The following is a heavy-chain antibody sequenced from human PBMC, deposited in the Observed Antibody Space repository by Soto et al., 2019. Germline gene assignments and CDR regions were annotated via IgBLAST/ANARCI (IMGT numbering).Heavy chain of an antibody. CDR3: AHAYGGRSLH. V-gene: IGHV2-5*02. Sequence: QITLKESGPTLVKPTQTLTLTCTFSGFSLPTDRVGVGWIRQPPGKALEWLAVIYWDDTKTYRPSLKSRLTITTDTSKNQVALTMTDMDPVDTATYYCAHAYGGRSLHWGQGTLVTVSS. CDR2: IYWDDTK. J-gene: IGHJ4*02. D-gene: IGHD1-26*01. CDR1: GFSLPTDRVG.